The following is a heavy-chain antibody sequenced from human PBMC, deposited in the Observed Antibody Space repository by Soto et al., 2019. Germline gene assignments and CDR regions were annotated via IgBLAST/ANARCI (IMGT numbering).Heavy chain of an antibody. J-gene: IGHJ4*02. Sequence: QVQLQESGPGLVKPSGTLSLTCTVSGGSISSSNRWSWVRQPPGKGLEWIGEIYHSGSTNYNPSLKSRVTISVDKSRNQFSLKLNSVTAADTAVYYCAREGDDSSGYYPYWGQGTLVTVSS. CDR3: AREGDDSSGYYPY. CDR1: GGSISSSNR. V-gene: IGHV4-4*02. D-gene: IGHD3-22*01. CDR2: IYHSGST.